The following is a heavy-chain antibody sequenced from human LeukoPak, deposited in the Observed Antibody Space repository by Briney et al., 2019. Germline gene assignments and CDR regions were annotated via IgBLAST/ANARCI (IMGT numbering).Heavy chain of an antibody. CDR3: AKAITGSSGVADS. V-gene: IGHV3-53*04. CDR1: GFTVSSNY. Sequence: PGGSLRLSCAVSGFTVSSNYMSWVRQAPGKGLEWVSIIYSGDNTYYADSVKGRFTISRHNSKNTLYLQMNSLRAEDTAVYYCAKAITGSSGVADSWGQGTQVTVSS. CDR2: IYSGDNT. J-gene: IGHJ4*02. D-gene: IGHD1-26*01.